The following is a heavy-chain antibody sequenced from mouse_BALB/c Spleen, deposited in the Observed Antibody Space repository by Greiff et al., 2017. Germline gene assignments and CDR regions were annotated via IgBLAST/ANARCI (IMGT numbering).Heavy chain of an antibody. CDR1: GFSLTSYG. CDR3: ARHDDGYPWFAY. V-gene: IGHV2-6-2*01. J-gene: IGHJ3*01. CDR2: IWSDGST. Sequence: VKLMESGPDLVAPSQSLSITCTVSGFSLTSYGVHWVRQPPGKGLEWLVVIWSDGSTTYNSALKSRLSISKDNSKSQVFLKMNSLQTDDTAMYYCARHDDGYPWFAYWGQGTLVTVSA. D-gene: IGHD2-3*01.